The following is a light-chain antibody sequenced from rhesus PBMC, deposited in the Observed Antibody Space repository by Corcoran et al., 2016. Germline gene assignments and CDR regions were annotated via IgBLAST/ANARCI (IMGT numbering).Light chain of an antibody. Sequence: DIQMTQSPSSLSASVGDTVTITCRASQSISSWLDWYQQKPGKAPKLLINKASSLQSGVPSRFSGGGSGTDFTLTISSLQPEDFAAYYCLRYSSSPLTFGGGTKVALK. J-gene: IGKJ4*01. V-gene: IGKV1-22*01. CDR2: KAS. CDR3: LRYSSSPLT. CDR1: QSISSW.